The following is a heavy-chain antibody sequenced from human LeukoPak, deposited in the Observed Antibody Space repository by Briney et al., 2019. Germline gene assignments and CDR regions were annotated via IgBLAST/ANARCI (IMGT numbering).Heavy chain of an antibody. V-gene: IGHV3-74*01. CDR3: AREYDALDI. J-gene: IGHJ3*02. Sequence: GGSLRLSCVASGITFSDQWMHWVRQGPGKGLVWVSRINSDGSRTTYADSVKGRFTISRDNAKNTLYLQMNSLRAEDTAVYYCAREYDALDIWGQGTTVTVSS. CDR1: GITFSDQW. CDR2: INSDGSRT.